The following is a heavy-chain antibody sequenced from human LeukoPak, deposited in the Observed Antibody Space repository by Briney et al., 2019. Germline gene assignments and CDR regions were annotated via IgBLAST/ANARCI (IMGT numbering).Heavy chain of an antibody. CDR3: ASASVGATVFDAFDI. J-gene: IGHJ3*02. CDR2: ISAYNGNT. D-gene: IGHD1-26*01. CDR1: GYTFTSYG. Sequence: ASVKVSCKASGYTFTSYGISWVRQAPGQGLEWMGWISAYNGNTNYAQKLQGRITMTTDTSTSTAYMELRSLRSDDTAVYYCASASVGATVFDAFDIWGQGTMVTVSS. V-gene: IGHV1-18*01.